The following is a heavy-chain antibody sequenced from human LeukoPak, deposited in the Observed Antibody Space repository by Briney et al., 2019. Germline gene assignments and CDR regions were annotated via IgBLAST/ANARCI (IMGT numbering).Heavy chain of an antibody. CDR2: IKQHGSEK. D-gene: IGHD6-19*01. CDR1: GFTFSSYW. V-gene: IGHV3-7*01. J-gene: IGHJ4*02. CDR3: ARDPAHGYSSGWFVWFDY. Sequence: GGSLRLSCAGSGFTFSSYWMSWVRQAPGKGLEWVANIKQHGSEKYYVDSVKGRFTISRDDAKNSLYLQMNSLRAEDTAVYYCARDPAHGYSSGWFVWFDYWGQGTLVTVSS.